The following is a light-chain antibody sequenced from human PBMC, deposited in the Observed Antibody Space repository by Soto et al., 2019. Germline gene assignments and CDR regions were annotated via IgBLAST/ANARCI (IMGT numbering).Light chain of an antibody. CDR1: QSITNY. CDR2: DTF. J-gene: IGKJ5*01. V-gene: IGKV3-11*01. CDR3: QQRANLPLT. Sequence: EIVLTQSPATLSLSPGERATLSCRASQSITNYLAWYRQKPGQAPRLLIYDTFNRATRIPARFSGSGSGTDFTLTINSLEPEDFAVYYCQQRANLPLTFGQGTRLEIK.